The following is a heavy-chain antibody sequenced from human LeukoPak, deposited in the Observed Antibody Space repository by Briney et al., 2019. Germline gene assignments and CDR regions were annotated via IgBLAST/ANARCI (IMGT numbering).Heavy chain of an antibody. Sequence: GGSLRLSCAASGLTVSSNYMSWVRQAPGKGLEWVSVIYSGGSTYYADSVKGRFTISRDNSKNTLYLQMNSLRAEDTAVYYCACSSGYYYIVYWGQGTLVTVSS. CDR3: ACSSGYYYIVY. CDR1: GLTVSSNY. J-gene: IGHJ4*02. V-gene: IGHV3-53*01. D-gene: IGHD3-22*01. CDR2: IYSGGST.